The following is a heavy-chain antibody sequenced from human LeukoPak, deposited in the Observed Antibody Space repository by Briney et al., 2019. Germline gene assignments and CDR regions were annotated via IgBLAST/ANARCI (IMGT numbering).Heavy chain of an antibody. J-gene: IGHJ5*02. V-gene: IGHV4-34*01. Sequence: PSETLSFTCAVYGGSFSGYYWSWIRQPPGKGLEWIGEINHSGSTNYNPSLKSRVTISVDTSKNQFSLKLSSVTAADTAVYYCARGNYYCSGSYYKALYNWFDPWGQGTLVTVSS. D-gene: IGHD3-10*01. CDR1: GGSFSGYY. CDR2: INHSGST. CDR3: ARGNYYCSGSYYKALYNWFDP.